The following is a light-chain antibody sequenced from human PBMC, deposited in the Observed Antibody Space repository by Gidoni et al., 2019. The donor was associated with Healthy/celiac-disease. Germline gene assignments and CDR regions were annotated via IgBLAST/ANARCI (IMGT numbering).Light chain of an antibody. J-gene: IGKJ2*01. V-gene: IGKV1-13*02. CDR2: DAS. CDR1: HGISSA. CDR3: QQFNSYHYT. Sequence: ASQLTQSPSSLSASVGDRVTITCRASHGISSALAWYQQKPGKAPKLLIYDASSLESGVPSRFSGSGSGTDFTLTISSLQPEDFATYYCQQFNSYHYTFGQGTKLEIK.